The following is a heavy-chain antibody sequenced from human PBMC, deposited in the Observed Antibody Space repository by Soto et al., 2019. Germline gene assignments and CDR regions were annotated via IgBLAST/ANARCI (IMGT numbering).Heavy chain of an antibody. CDR3: ARDRGYNWNENHFDY. D-gene: IGHD1-20*01. V-gene: IGHV1-2*02. Sequence: ASVKVSCKASGYTFTGYYMHWVRQAPGQGLEWMGWINPNSGGTNYAQKFQGRVTMTRDTSISTAYMELSRLRSDDTAAYYCARDRGYNWNENHFDYWGQGTLVTVSS. CDR2: INPNSGGT. CDR1: GYTFTGYY. J-gene: IGHJ4*02.